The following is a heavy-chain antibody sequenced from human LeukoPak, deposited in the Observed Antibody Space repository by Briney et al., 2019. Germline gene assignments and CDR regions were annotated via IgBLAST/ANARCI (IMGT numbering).Heavy chain of an antibody. D-gene: IGHD1-1*01. V-gene: IGHV4-31*03. CDR1: GGSISSGCYY. CDR2: IYYSGST. Sequence: SQTLSLTCTVSGGSISSGCYYWSWIRQHPGKGLEWIGYIYYSGSTYYNPSLKSRVTISVDTSKNQFSLKLSSVTAADTAVYYCARDKTGIGAFDIWGQGTMVTVSS. J-gene: IGHJ3*02. CDR3: ARDKTGIGAFDI.